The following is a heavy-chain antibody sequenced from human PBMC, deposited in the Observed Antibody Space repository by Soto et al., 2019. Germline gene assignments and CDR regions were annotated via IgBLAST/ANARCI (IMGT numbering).Heavy chain of an antibody. Sequence: GGSLRLSCAASGFTFSSYAMSWVRQAPGKGLEWVSAISGSGGSTYYADSVKGRFTISRDNSKNTLYLQMNSLRAEDTAVYYCAKDREEHYDVWSGYHYSPFYFDYWAQGTLVTVSS. D-gene: IGHD3-3*01. CDR3: AKDREEHYDVWSGYHYSPFYFDY. CDR2: ISGSGGST. J-gene: IGHJ4*02. CDR1: GFTFSSYA. V-gene: IGHV3-23*01.